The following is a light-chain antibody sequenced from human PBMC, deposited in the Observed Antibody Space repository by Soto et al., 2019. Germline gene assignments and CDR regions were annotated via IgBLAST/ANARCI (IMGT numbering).Light chain of an antibody. J-gene: IGKJ1*01. Sequence: IQMTQSPSTLSGSVGDRVTITCRVSQTISSWLAWYQQKPGKAPKLLIYKASTLKSGVPSRFSGSGPGTEFTLTISSLQPDDFATYYCQHYNSYSEAFGQGTKVDIK. V-gene: IGKV1-5*03. CDR1: QTISSW. CDR2: KAS. CDR3: QHYNSYSEA.